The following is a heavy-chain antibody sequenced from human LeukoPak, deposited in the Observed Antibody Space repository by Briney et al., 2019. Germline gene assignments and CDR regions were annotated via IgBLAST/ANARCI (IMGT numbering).Heavy chain of an antibody. CDR2: TYYRAKWYN. D-gene: IGHD3-22*01. CDR1: GDSVSSNSAA. J-gene: IGHJ4*02. V-gene: IGHV6-1*01. CDR3: ARELYYYDSSGYYLMG. Sequence: PSQTLSLTCAISGDSVSSNSAAWNWIRQSPSRGLEWLGRTYYRAKWYNDYAVSVKSRITINPDTSKNQFSLQLNSVTPEDTAVYYCARELYYYDSSGYYLMGWGQGTLVTVSS.